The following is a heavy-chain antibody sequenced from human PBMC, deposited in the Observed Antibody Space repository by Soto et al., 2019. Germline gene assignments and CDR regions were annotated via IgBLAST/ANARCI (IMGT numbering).Heavy chain of an antibody. D-gene: IGHD6-6*01. CDR3: AKDFGYSSSPLFDY. CDR1: GFTFDDYA. Sequence: GGSPRLSCAASGFTFDDYAMHWVRQAPGKGLEWVSLISGDGGSTYYADSVKGRFTISRDNSKNSLYLQMNSLRTEDTALYYCAKDFGYSSSPLFDYGGQGTLVTVSS. J-gene: IGHJ4*02. V-gene: IGHV3-43*02. CDR2: ISGDGGST.